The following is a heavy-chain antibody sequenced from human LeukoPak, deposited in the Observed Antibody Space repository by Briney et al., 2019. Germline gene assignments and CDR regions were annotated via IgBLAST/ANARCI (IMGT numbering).Heavy chain of an antibody. Sequence: GGSLRLSCAASGFTFSSHAMSWVRQAPGKGLEWVANIKYDGSEEYYVDSVKGRITVSRDNAKNSLYLQMNSLRADDTAVYYCARRTAVALYFDYWGQGTLVTVSS. CDR1: GFTFSSHA. V-gene: IGHV3-7*05. CDR3: ARRTAVALYFDY. D-gene: IGHD6-19*01. J-gene: IGHJ4*02. CDR2: IKYDGSEE.